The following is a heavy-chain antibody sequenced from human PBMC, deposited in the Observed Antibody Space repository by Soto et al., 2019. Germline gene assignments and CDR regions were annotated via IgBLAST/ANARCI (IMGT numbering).Heavy chain of an antibody. CDR2: IIPIYGTA. CDR3: AKDRRADWESYYYYAMDI. Sequence: QVQLVQSGAEVKKPGSSVKVSCNASGGTFSSFTISWVRQAPGQGLEWMGGIIPIYGTANYAQKFQGRVTITADASTRTAYMELSSLRSEDTDVYYCAKDRRADWESYYYYAMDIWGQGTTVTVSS. D-gene: IGHD1-26*01. CDR1: GGTFSSFT. V-gene: IGHV1-69*01. J-gene: IGHJ6*02.